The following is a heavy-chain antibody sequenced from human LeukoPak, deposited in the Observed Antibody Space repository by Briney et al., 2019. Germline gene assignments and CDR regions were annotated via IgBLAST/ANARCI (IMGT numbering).Heavy chain of an antibody. D-gene: IGHD3-10*01. CDR3: ARHLHSDGSGSYLNWFDP. CDR2: IYTSGST. V-gene: IGHV4-4*09. Sequence: SETLSLTCTVFGGSINSYYWSWVRQPPGKGLEWIGYIYTSGSTNYNPSLKSRVIISAETSKNQFSLRLRSVTAADTAVYYCARHLHSDGSGSYLNWFDPWGPGTLVTVCS. CDR1: GGSINSYY. J-gene: IGHJ5*02.